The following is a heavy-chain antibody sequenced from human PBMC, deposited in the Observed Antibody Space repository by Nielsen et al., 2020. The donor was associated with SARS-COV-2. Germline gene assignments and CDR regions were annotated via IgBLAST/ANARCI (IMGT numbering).Heavy chain of an antibody. V-gene: IGHV1-18*04. Sequence: ASVKVSCKASGYTFTSYGISWVRQAPGQGLEWMGWISAYNGNTNYAQKLQGRVTMTTDTSTSTAYMELRSLRSDGTAVYYCARDPPYSSSHYYYYMDVWGKGTTVTVSS. CDR3: ARDPPYSSSHYYYYMDV. J-gene: IGHJ6*03. CDR1: GYTFTSYG. CDR2: ISAYNGNT. D-gene: IGHD6-6*01.